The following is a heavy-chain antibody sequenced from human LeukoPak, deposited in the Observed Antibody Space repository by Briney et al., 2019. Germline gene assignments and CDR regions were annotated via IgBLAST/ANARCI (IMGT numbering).Heavy chain of an antibody. V-gene: IGHV4-61*02. Sequence: PSQTLSLTCTVSGGSISSGSYYWSWIRQRAGMGLEWIGRIYTSGSTNYNPSLKSRVTISVDTSKNQFSLKLSSVTAADTAVYYCAREGPMVRGPYDYWGQGTLVTVSS. D-gene: IGHD3-10*01. CDR3: AREGPMVRGPYDY. CDR2: IYTSGST. J-gene: IGHJ4*02. CDR1: GGSISSGSYY.